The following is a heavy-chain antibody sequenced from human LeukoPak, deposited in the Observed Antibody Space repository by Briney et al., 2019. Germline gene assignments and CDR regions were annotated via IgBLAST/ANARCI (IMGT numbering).Heavy chain of an antibody. CDR2: IYYSGST. CDR1: GASISNYY. Sequence: SETLSLTCAVSGASISNYYWNWIRQPPGKGLEWIGYIYYSGSTNYNPSLKSRVTISVDTSKNQFSLKLSSVTAADTAVYYCARAGARYSSGWYWFDPWGQGTLVTVSS. J-gene: IGHJ5*02. V-gene: IGHV4-59*01. CDR3: ARAGARYSSGWYWFDP. D-gene: IGHD6-19*01.